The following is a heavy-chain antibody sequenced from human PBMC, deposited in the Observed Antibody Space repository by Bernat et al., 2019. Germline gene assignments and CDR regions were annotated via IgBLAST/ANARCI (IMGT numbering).Heavy chain of an antibody. J-gene: IGHJ4*02. CDR1: GFTFSSYA. Sequence: EVQLLESGGGLVQPGGSLRLSCAASGFTFSSYAMSWVRQAPGKGLEWVSAISGSGGSTYYADSVKGRFTISRDSSKNTLYLQMNSLRAEDTAVYYCAKDRERLSSSWAFDYWGQGTLVTVSS. CDR3: AKDRERLSSSWAFDY. CDR2: ISGSGGST. D-gene: IGHD6-13*01. V-gene: IGHV3-23*01.